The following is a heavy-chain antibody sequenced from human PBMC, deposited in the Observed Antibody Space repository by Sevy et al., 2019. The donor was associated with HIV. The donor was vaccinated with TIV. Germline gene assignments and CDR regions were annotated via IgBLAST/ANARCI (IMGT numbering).Heavy chain of an antibody. CDR2: IWYDGSNK. J-gene: IGHJ6*02. CDR1: GFTFSSYG. Sequence: GGSLRLSCAASGFTFSSYGMHWVRQAPGKGLEWVAVIWYDGSNKYYADSVKGRFTISRDNSKNTLYLQMNSLRSEDTAVYYCAADTRLYGMDVWGQGTTVTVSS. V-gene: IGHV3-33*01. CDR3: AADTRLYGMDV.